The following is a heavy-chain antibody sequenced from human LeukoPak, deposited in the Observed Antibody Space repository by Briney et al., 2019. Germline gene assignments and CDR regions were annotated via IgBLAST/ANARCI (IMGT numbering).Heavy chain of an antibody. V-gene: IGHV3-11*06. Sequence: GGSLRLSCAASGFTFSDYYMNWVRQAPGKGLKWVSYISSTGSYTKYADSVKGQFTISRDNAKNSLYLQMNSLRAEDTAVYYCARGYCANGVCYSVTDYWGQGILVTVSS. CDR3: ARGYCANGVCYSVTDY. J-gene: IGHJ4*02. CDR1: GFTFSDYY. D-gene: IGHD2-8*01. CDR2: ISSTGSYT.